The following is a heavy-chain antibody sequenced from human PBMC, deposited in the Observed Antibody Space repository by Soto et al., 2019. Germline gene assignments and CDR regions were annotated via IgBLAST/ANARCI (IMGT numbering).Heavy chain of an antibody. CDR1: GFTFSSYA. J-gene: IGHJ6*03. CDR3: AKRHTYYYGSGSYRGDYYYYYMDV. Sequence: GGSLRLSCAASGFTFSSYAMSWVRQAPGKGLEWVSAISGSGGSTYYADSVKGRFTISRDNSKNTLYLQMNSLRAEDTAVYYCAKRHTYYYGSGSYRGDYYYYYMDVWGKGTTVTVSS. V-gene: IGHV3-23*01. D-gene: IGHD3-10*01. CDR2: ISGSGGST.